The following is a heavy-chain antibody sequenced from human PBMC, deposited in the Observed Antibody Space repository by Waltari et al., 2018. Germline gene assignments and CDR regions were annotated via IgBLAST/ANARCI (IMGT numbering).Heavy chain of an antibody. J-gene: IGHJ4*02. D-gene: IGHD4-17*01. CDR2: IYYSGGT. CDR3: ARRMATMTTFDY. Sequence: QVQLQESGPGLVKPSQTLSLTCTVSGCSINSGGFYWSWIRQHPVKGLEWIGYIYYSGGTYYNPSLKSRVTISVDTSKNQFSLKVTSVTAADTAVYYCARRMATMTTFDYWGQGTLVTVSS. CDR1: GCSINSGGFY. V-gene: IGHV4-31*03.